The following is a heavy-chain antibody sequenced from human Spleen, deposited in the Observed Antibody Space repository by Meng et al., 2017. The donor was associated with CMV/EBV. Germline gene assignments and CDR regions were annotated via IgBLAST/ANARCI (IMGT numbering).Heavy chain of an antibody. CDR1: GGSFSGYY. V-gene: IGHV4-34*01. D-gene: IGHD3-22*01. J-gene: IGHJ4*02. Sequence: SETLSLTRAVYGGSFSGYYWSWIRQPPGKGLEWIGEINHSGSTNYNPSLKSRVTISVDTSKNQFSLKLSSVTAEDTAVYYCARGLIKLTYHYDSSGYYSLAYWGQGTLVTVSS. CDR2: INHSGST. CDR3: ARGLIKLTYHYDSSGYYSLAY.